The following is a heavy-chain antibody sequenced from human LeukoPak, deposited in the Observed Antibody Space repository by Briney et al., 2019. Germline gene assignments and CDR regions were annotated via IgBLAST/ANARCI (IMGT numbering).Heavy chain of an antibody. CDR2: IVVGSGNT. V-gene: IGHV1-58*02. CDR3: AANVDTAMRGDAFDI. CDR1: GFTFTSSA. J-gene: IGHJ3*02. Sequence: GTSVKVSCKASGFTFTSSAMQWVRQARGQRLAWIGWIVVGSGNTNYAQKFQERVTITRDMSTSTAYMELGSLRSEDTAVYYCAANVDTAMRGDAFDIWGQGTMVTVSS. D-gene: IGHD5-18*01.